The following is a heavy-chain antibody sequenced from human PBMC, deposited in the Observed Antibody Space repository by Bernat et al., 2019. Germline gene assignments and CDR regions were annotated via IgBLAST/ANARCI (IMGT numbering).Heavy chain of an antibody. V-gene: IGHV2-70*15. CDR1: GFSLSTSGMC. D-gene: IGHD3-3*01. J-gene: IGHJ4*02. Sequence: QVTLRESGPALVKPTQTLTLTCTFSGFSLSTSGMCVSWIRQPPGKALEWLARIDWDDDKYYSTSLKTRLTISKDTSKNQVVLTMTNMDPVDTATYYCARTEYCDCWGGSRRQYYFDYWGQGTLVTVSS. CDR2: IDWDDDK. CDR3: ARTEYCDCWGGSRRQYYFDY.